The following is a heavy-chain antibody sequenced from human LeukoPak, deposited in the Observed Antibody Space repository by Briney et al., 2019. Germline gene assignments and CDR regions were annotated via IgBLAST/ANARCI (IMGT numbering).Heavy chain of an antibody. Sequence: SETLSLTCTVSGGSIRSYYWSWIRQPPGKGLEWIGYIYHSGSTYYNPSLKSRVTISVDRSKNQFSLKLSSVTAADTAVYYCARDPADILTPIDYWGQGTLVTVSS. D-gene: IGHD3-9*01. J-gene: IGHJ4*02. CDR3: ARDPADILTPIDY. V-gene: IGHV4-59*12. CDR1: GGSIRSYY. CDR2: IYHSGST.